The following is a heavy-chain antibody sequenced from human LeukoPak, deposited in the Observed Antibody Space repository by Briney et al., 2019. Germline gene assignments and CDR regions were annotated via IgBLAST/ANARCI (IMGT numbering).Heavy chain of an antibody. CDR3: AREQDYYDSSGYYSY. Sequence: SVKVSCKASGGTFSSYAISWVRQAPGQGLEWMGRIIPIFGIANYAQKFQGRVTITADKSTSTAYMELSSLRSEDTAVYCCAREQDYYDSSGYYSYWGQGTLVTVSS. CDR2: IIPIFGIA. V-gene: IGHV1-69*04. CDR1: GGTFSSYA. J-gene: IGHJ4*02. D-gene: IGHD3-22*01.